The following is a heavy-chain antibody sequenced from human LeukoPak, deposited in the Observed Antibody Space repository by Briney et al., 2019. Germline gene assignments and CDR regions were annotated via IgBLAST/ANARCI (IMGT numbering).Heavy chain of an antibody. CDR3: TTDPIPAD. V-gene: IGHV3-15*01. Sequence: GGSLTLSCAASGFTFGNAWMSCVRQARGEGREWVGCIKSKTDGGTTDYAAPVKGRFTISRDDSKNTLYLQMNSLKTEDTAVYYCTTDPIPADWGQGTLVTVSS. CDR1: GFTFGNAW. CDR2: IKSKTDGGTT. J-gene: IGHJ4*02.